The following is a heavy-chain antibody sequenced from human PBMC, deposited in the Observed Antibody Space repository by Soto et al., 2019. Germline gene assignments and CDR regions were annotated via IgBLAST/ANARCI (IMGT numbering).Heavy chain of an antibody. Sequence: GGSLRLSCAASGFTFSSYAMSWVRQAPGKGLEWVSAISGSGGSTYYADSVKGRFTISRDNSKNTLYLQMNSLRAEDTAVYYCAKDGAKQKEGYYDFWSGYNTPFDYWGQGTLVTVSS. CDR2: ISGSGGST. V-gene: IGHV3-23*01. CDR3: AKDGAKQKEGYYDFWSGYNTPFDY. CDR1: GFTFSSYA. J-gene: IGHJ4*02. D-gene: IGHD3-3*01.